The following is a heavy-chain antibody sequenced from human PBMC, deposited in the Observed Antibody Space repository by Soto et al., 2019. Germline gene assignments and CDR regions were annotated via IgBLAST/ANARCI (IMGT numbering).Heavy chain of an antibody. V-gene: IGHV3-23*01. D-gene: IGHD1-26*01. CDR3: AKNQGVELVPLATVDWFDP. CDR1: GFTFENFG. J-gene: IGHJ5*02. Sequence: PGGSQRLSCAASGFTFENFGMSWVRQAPGKGLEWISSISGSGLNKYYADSVKGRFTISRDNSKNTVYLELSNLRAEGTAVYHCAKNQGVELVPLATVDWFDPWGQGSVVTVSS. CDR2: ISGSGLNK.